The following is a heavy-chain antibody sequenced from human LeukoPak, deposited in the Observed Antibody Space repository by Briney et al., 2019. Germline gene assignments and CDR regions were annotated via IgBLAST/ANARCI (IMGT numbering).Heavy chain of an antibody. CDR2: IYYSGST. CDR1: CGSISSSSYY. J-gene: IGHJ5*02. D-gene: IGHD4-23*01. V-gene: IGHV4-39*07. Sequence: SETLSLTCTVSCGSISSSSYYWGWIRQPPGKGLEWIGSIYYSGSTYYNPSLKSRVTISVDTSKNQFSLKLSSVTAADTAVYYCARGDYGGNVLEADPWGQGTLVTVSS. CDR3: ARGDYGGNVLEADP.